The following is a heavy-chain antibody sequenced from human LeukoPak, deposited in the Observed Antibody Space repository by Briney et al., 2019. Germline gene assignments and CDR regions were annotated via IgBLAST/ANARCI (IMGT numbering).Heavy chain of an antibody. V-gene: IGHV4-39*01. Sequence: PSETLSLTCTISGDSTSSDRYYGGWVRQPPGKGLEWIGNIYYSGSTYYNPSLKSRVTMSVDTSKNQFFLKLNSVTAADPAVYYCARGRPYSGGYHLDYWGQGTLVTVSP. CDR1: GDSTSSDRYY. CDR3: ARGRPYSGGYHLDY. CDR2: IYYSGST. J-gene: IGHJ4*02. D-gene: IGHD1-26*01.